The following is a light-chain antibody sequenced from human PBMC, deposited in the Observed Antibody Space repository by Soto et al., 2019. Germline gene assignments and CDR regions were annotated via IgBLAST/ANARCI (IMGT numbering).Light chain of an antibody. CDR2: DAS. CDR3: QQRSSWPLT. J-gene: IGKJ4*01. CDR1: QVVRAD. V-gene: IGKV3-11*01. Sequence: IVLTHYPDTLPLSPGERATLSCRAGQVVRADLAWYQQKPGQALRLLIYDASNRATGIPAKFSGSGSGTDFTLTISILEPEDFAVYYCQQRSSWPLTFGGGNKV.